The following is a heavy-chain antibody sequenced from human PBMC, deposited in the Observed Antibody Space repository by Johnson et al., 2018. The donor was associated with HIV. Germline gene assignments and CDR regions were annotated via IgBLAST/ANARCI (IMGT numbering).Heavy chain of an antibody. CDR1: GFTFSSYG. CDR2: IRYDGSNK. V-gene: IGHV3-30*02. J-gene: IGHJ3*02. D-gene: IGHD3-16*01. Sequence: QVQLVESGGGVVQPGGSLRLSCAASGFTFSSYGMHWVRQAPGKGLEWVAFIRYDGSNKYYADSVKGRFTISRDNSKNTLYLQMNSLRAEDTAVYYCARSDRAEGGRGDAFHIWGQGTMVTVSS. CDR3: ARSDRAEGGRGDAFHI.